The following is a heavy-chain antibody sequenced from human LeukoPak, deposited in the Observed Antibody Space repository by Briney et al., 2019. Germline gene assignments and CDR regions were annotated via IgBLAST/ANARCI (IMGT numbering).Heavy chain of an antibody. D-gene: IGHD3-10*01. CDR1: GFTFSSYG. CDR2: ISYDGSRK. V-gene: IGHV3-30*18. CDR3: VKDRLGEAYGMDV. J-gene: IGHJ6*04. Sequence: GRSLRLSCAASGFTFSSYGMHWVRQAPGKGLEWVAVISYDGSRKHYGDSVQGRFSISRDNSKNTLYLQMNSLRAEDTAVYYCVKDRLGEAYGMDVWGEGTTITVSS.